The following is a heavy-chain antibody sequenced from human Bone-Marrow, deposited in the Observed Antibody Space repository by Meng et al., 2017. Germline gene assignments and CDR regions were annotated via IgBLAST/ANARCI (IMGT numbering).Heavy chain of an antibody. CDR1: GGSISSGTYY. Sequence: SETLSLTCTVSGGSISSGTYYWSWIRQPAGKGLEWIWRIYSTGSTNYNPSLKSRVTISVDTSKNQFSLKLNSVTAADTAVYYCARGGTYYDFWSGYYPDAFDIWGQGTMVTVSS. J-gene: IGHJ3*02. D-gene: IGHD3-3*01. CDR3: ARGGTYYDFWSGYYPDAFDI. CDR2: IYSTGST. V-gene: IGHV4-61*02.